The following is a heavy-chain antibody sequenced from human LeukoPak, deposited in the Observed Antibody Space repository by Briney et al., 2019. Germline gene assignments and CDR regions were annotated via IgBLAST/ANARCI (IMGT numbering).Heavy chain of an antibody. J-gene: IGHJ4*02. V-gene: IGHV3-30*02. CDR3: AKGYLGLCTGGSCFHFDN. CDR1: GFTFSNYG. CDR2: IRHDGNSK. D-gene: IGHD2-15*01. Sequence: PGGSLRLSCAVSGFTFSNYGMHWVRQTPGKGLEWVAFIRHDGNSKLYADSVKGRFTISRDNSKNALYLQMGSLRHEDTAVYYCAKGYLGLCTGGSCFHFDNWGQGTLVTVSS.